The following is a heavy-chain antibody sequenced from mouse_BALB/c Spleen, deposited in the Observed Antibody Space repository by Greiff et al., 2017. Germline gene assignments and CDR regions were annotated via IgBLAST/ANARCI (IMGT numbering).Heavy chain of an antibody. V-gene: IGHV2-2*02. J-gene: IGHJ4*01. Sequence: VQLQQSGPGLVQPSQSLSITCTVSGFSLTSYGVHWVRQSPGKGLEWLGVIWSGGSTDYNAAFISRLSISKDNSKSQVFFKMNSLQANDTAIYYCARRGGSSYAYAMDYWGQGTSVTVSS. CDR2: IWSGGST. CDR1: GFSLTSYG. D-gene: IGHD1-1*01. CDR3: ARRGGSSYAYAMDY.